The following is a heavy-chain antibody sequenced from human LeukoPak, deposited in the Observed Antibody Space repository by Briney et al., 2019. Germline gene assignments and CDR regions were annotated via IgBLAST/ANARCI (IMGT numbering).Heavy chain of an antibody. CDR1: GGSFSGYY. CDR2: IYYSGST. CDR3: ARVRCSSTSCSDAFDI. Sequence: SETLSLTCAVYGGSFSGYYWSWIRQPPGKGLEWIGYIYYSGSTNYNPSLKSRVTISVDTSKNQFSLKLSSVTAADTAVYYCARVRCSSTSCSDAFDIWGQGTMVTVSS. J-gene: IGHJ3*02. V-gene: IGHV4-59*01. D-gene: IGHD2-2*01.